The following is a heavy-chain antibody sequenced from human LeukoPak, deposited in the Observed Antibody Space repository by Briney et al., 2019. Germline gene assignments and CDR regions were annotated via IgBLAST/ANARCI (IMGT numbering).Heavy chain of an antibody. CDR1: GYTFTSYA. CDR3: ARDYVDDIPMIKDY. J-gene: IGHJ4*02. Sequence: ASVKVSCNASGYTFTSYAMHWVRQAPGQRLEWMGKINLSGGSTTYAQKFQGRVTMTRDTSTSTVYMELSSLRSEDTAVYYCARDYVDDIPMIKDYWGQGTLVTVSS. V-gene: IGHV1-46*01. CDR2: INLSGGST. D-gene: IGHD2-8*01.